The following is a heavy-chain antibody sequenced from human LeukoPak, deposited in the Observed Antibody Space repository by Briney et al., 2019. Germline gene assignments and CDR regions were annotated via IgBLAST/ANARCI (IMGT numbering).Heavy chain of an antibody. V-gene: IGHV3-53*01. J-gene: IGHJ4*02. CDR2: IYSGGST. D-gene: IGHD3-10*01. Sequence: PGGSLRLSCAASGFTASSNYMSWVRQAPGKGLEWVSVIYSGGSTYYADSVKGRFTISRDNSKNTLYLQMNSLRAEDTAVYYCATCYGSGSPFDYWGQGTLVTVSS. CDR1: GFTASSNY. CDR3: ATCYGSGSPFDY.